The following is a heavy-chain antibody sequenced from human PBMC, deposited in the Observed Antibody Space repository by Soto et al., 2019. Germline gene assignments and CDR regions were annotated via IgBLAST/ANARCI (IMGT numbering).Heavy chain of an antibody. V-gene: IGHV3-23*01. CDR1: GFTFSSYA. D-gene: IGHD2-2*01. CDR2: IGGSGGST. Sequence: VQLLESGGGLVQPGGSLRLSCAASGFTFSSYATTWVRQAPGKGLEWVSGIGGSGGSTYYADSVKGRFTVSRDNAKNTLYLQMNSLRAEDTAVYYCAKDKVAVVPAAPDAFDIWGQGTMVTVSS. CDR3: AKDKVAVVPAAPDAFDI. J-gene: IGHJ3*02.